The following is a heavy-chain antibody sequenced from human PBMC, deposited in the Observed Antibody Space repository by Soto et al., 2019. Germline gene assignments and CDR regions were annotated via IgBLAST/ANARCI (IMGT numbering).Heavy chain of an antibody. CDR3: ARDSSGYYGY. D-gene: IGHD3-22*01. CDR2: ISGSGGST. J-gene: IGHJ4*02. CDR1: GFTFSSYA. Sequence: LRLSCSAAGFTFSSYAMSWVRQAPGKGLEWVSAISGSGGSTYYADSVKGRFTISRDNSKNTLYLRMNSLRAEDTAVYYCARDSSGYYGYWGQGTLVTVSS. V-gene: IGHV3-23*01.